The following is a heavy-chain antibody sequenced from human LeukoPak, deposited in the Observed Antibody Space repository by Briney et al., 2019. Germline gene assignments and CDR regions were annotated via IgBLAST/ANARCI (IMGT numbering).Heavy chain of an antibody. CDR3: ARVLQTLGGVSFDY. CDR1: GFTFSSYA. V-gene: IGHV3-48*01. D-gene: IGHD5/OR15-5a*01. J-gene: IGHJ4*02. CDR2: ISGSTRTI. Sequence: GGSLRLSCAASGFTFSSYAMNWVRQGPGTGLEWVSYISGSTRTIYYADPVKGRFTISRDNAKNSLYLQMNSLRAEDTAVYYCARVLQTLGGVSFDYWGQGTLVTVSS.